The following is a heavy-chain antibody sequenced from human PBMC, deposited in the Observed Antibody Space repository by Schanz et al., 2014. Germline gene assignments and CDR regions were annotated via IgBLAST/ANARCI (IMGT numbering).Heavy chain of an antibody. V-gene: IGHV1-69*02. CDR3: ARDRGFYDY. CDR1: GGTFSSYT. Sequence: QLQLVQSGAEVKKPGSSVKVSCKLSGGTFSSYTISWMRQAPGQGLEWMGKIIPVLNIATYAQRFQGRVSITADTSTNAAYMELSSLTSEGTAVHYCARDRGFYDYWGQGTLVTVSS. CDR2: IIPVLNIA. J-gene: IGHJ4*02.